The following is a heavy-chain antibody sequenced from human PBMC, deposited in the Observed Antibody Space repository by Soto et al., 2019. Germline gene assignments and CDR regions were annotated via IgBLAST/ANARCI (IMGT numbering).Heavy chain of an antibody. CDR3: ARVKVVPAAIIWFDP. D-gene: IGHD2-2*02. J-gene: IGHJ5*02. CDR2: IYYSGST. V-gene: IGHV4-59*01. CDR1: GGSSSSYY. Sequence: SLACTVSGGSSSSYYLSWIRQSPGKGLEWIGYIYYSGSTNYNPSLKSRVTISVDTSKNQFSLKLSSVTAADTAVYYCARVKVVPAAIIWFDPWGQRTLVTVSS.